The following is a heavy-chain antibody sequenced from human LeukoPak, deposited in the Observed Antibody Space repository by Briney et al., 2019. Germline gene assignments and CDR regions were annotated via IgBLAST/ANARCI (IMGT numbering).Heavy chain of an antibody. CDR1: GGSISSGDYY. V-gene: IGHV4-30-4*08. CDR3: ARDQYYYDSSGYHNWFDP. CDR2: IYYSGST. Sequence: PSETLSLTCSVSGGSISSGDYYWSWIRQPPGKGLEWIGYIYYSGSTNYNPSLKSRVTISVDTSKNQFSLRLSSVTAADTAVYYCARDQYYYDSSGYHNWFDPWGQGTLVTVSS. J-gene: IGHJ5*02. D-gene: IGHD3-22*01.